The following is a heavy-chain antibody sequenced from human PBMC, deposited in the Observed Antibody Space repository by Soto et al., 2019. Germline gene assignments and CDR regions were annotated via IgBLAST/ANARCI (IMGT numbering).Heavy chain of an antibody. V-gene: IGHV3-23*01. J-gene: IGHJ4*02. CDR2: ISGSGGST. Sequence: PGGSLRLSCAASGFTFSSYAMSWVRQAPGKGLEWVSAISGSGGSTYYADSVKGQFTISRDNSKNTLYLQMNSLRAEDTAVYYCAKSPDYYDSSGHPSYYFDYWGQGTLVTVSS. D-gene: IGHD3-22*01. CDR1: GFTFSSYA. CDR3: AKSPDYYDSSGHPSYYFDY.